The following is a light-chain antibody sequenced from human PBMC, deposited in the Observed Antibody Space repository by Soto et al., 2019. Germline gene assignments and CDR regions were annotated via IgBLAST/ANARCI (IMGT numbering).Light chain of an antibody. V-gene: IGKV3-20*01. J-gene: IGKJ1*01. CDR1: QSVRSNH. CDR2: GGS. Sequence: DILLTQSPCTLSLSPGERATLSCRASQSVRSNHLAWYQQKPGHAPSLLIYGGSSRATGIPVRLSGSGSQTDFTLTITRLEPEDFAVYYCQQYSSSRTFGQGTKVDIK. CDR3: QQYSSSRT.